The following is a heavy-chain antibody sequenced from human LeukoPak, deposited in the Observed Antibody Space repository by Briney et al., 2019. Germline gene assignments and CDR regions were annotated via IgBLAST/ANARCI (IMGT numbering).Heavy chain of an antibody. Sequence: GGSLRLSCVVSGFTLSNYAMNWVRQAPGKGLEWVSGISVGAINTKYADSVKGRFTISRDNSLNTLYLQMNNLRAEDTAVYFCARRGIVIRGLLIIGFHKEAYYFDYWGQGVLVTVSS. J-gene: IGHJ4*02. CDR3: ARRGIVIRGLLIIGFHKEAYYFDY. V-gene: IGHV3-23*01. CDR2: ISVGAINT. CDR1: GFTLSNYA. D-gene: IGHD3-10*01.